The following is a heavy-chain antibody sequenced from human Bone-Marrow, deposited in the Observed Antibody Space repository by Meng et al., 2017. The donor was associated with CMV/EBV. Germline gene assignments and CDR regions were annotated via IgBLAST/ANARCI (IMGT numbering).Heavy chain of an antibody. CDR1: GFTFSRYG. CDR2: MYSGGSST. CDR3: AKCSSTSCRYFDY. V-gene: IGHV3-23*03. J-gene: IGHJ4*02. Sequence: GGSLRLSCAASGFTFSRYGMSWVRQAPGKGLEWVSVMYSGGSSTFYVDSVQGRFTISRDESKNTLYLQMNSLRAEDTALYYCAKCSSTSCRYFDYWGQGTLVTVSS. D-gene: IGHD2-2*01.